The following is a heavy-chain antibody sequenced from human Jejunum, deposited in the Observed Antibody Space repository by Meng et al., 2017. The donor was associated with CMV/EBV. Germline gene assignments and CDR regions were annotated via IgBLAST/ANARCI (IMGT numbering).Heavy chain of an antibody. CDR2: IYHTGNA. CDR3: ARAGGTASWFDP. CDR1: GASIGGGCYC. Sequence: SGASIGGGCYCWRWIRQSPGKGLEWIGYIYHTGNAYYTPSLKSRITISVDMSKNQISLKLTSVTAADTAVYYCARAGGTASWFDPWGQGTLVTVSS. V-gene: IGHV4-30-4*08. D-gene: IGHD1-14*01. J-gene: IGHJ5*02.